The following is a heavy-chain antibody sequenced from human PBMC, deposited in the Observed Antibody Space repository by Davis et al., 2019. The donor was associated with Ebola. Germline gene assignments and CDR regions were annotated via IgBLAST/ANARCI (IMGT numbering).Heavy chain of an antibody. CDR1: GGSIGSGTHY. D-gene: IGHD3-10*01. Sequence: PSETLSLTCTVSGGSIGSGTHYWSWIRQPAGKGLEWIGHIYGGGSTNYNPSLKSRVAISLDRSNNHVSLTLSPVTAADTAFYYCARDALGGADVFEIWGQGTRVTASS. CDR3: ARDALGGADVFEI. J-gene: IGHJ3*02. CDR2: IYGGGST. V-gene: IGHV4-61*10.